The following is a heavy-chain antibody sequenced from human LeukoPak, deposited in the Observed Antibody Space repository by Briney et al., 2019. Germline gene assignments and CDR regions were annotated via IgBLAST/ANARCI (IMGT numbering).Heavy chain of an antibody. CDR3: AREHDFWSGYIDY. D-gene: IGHD3-3*01. CDR1: GFTFSSYW. V-gene: IGHV3-7*01. J-gene: IGHJ4*02. CDR2: IKQDGSEK. Sequence: GGSLRLSCAASGFTFSSYWMSWVRQAPGKGLEWVANIKQDGSEKYHVDSVKGRFTISRDNAKNSLYLQMNSLRAEDTAVYYCAREHDFWSGYIDYWGQGTLVTVSS.